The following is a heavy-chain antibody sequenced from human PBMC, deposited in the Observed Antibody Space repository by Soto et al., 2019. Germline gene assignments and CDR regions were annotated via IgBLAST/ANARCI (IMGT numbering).Heavy chain of an antibody. Sequence: QVQLVQSGAEEKKPGSSVKVSCKASGGTFSSYTINWVRQAPGQGLEWMGRIIPILNISNFAQRFQGRVTITADKFMTAAYMELSSLRSEDTAVYYCAASCDNDCRPGGQYYYYMDVWGKGTRVTVSS. CDR3: AASCDNDCRPGGQYYYYMDV. CDR1: GGTFSSYT. CDR2: IIPILNIS. J-gene: IGHJ6*03. D-gene: IGHD2-21*02. V-gene: IGHV1-69*02.